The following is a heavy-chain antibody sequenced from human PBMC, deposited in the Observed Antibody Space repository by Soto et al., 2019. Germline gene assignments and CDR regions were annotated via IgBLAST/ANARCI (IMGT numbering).Heavy chain of an antibody. Sequence: GGSLRLSCAASGFTFSSYGMHWVRQAPGKGLEWVAVISYDGSNKYYADSVKGRFTISRDNSKNTLYLQMNSLRAEDTAVYYCAKDGEGYCSGGSCYSQGDFDYWGQGTLVTVSS. CDR2: ISYDGSNK. J-gene: IGHJ4*02. D-gene: IGHD2-15*01. CDR3: AKDGEGYCSGGSCYSQGDFDY. CDR1: GFTFSSYG. V-gene: IGHV3-30*18.